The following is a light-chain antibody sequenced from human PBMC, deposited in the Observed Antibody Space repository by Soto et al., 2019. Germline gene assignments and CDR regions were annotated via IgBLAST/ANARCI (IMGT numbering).Light chain of an antibody. Sequence: EIGMTQSPATLSVSPGERATLSCRASQSVSSNLAWYQQKPGQAPRLLIYGASTRATGIPARFSGSGSGTEFTLTISSLQSEDFAVYYSPQYNNWPPITFGQGTRLEI. CDR1: QSVSSN. CDR3: PQYNNWPPIT. V-gene: IGKV3-15*01. CDR2: GAS. J-gene: IGKJ5*01.